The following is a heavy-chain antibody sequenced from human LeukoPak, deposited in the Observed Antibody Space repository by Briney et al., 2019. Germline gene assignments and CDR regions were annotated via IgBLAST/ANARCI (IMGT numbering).Heavy chain of an antibody. CDR1: GFTFRTYG. J-gene: IGHJ4*02. Sequence: GRSLRLSCEASGFTFRTYGMHWVRQAPGKGLEWVAVISYDGSNKYYADSVKGRFTISGDNSKNTLYLQMNSLRAEDTAVYYCRRPDSPAYIVVVVAAPPPFDYWGQGTLVTVSS. CDR3: RRPDSPAYIVVVVAAPPPFDY. D-gene: IGHD2-15*01. V-gene: IGHV3-30*03. CDR2: ISYDGSNK.